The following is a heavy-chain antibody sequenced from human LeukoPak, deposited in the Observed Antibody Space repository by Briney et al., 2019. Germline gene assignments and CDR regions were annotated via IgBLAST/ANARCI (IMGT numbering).Heavy chain of an antibody. V-gene: IGHV4-38-2*02. Sequence: PSETLSLTCTVSDYSISSGYGYYWGWIRQPPGKGLEWIGNIYHSGITYYNHFNSSLKSRVTISVDTSRNQFSLKLSSVTAADTAVYYCARDLRDGYNSAPFDYWGQGTLVTVSS. D-gene: IGHD5-24*01. CDR2: IYHSGIT. J-gene: IGHJ4*02. CDR3: ARDLRDGYNSAPFDY. CDR1: DYSISSGYGYY.